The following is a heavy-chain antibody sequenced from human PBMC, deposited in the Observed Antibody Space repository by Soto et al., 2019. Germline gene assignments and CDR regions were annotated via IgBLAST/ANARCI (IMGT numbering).Heavy chain of an antibody. CDR3: ARHDLMVRGVIITPRYRYYGMDV. J-gene: IGHJ6*02. CDR2: IYYSGST. CDR1: GGSISSSSYY. D-gene: IGHD3-10*01. Sequence: SETLSLTCTVSGGSISSSSYYWGWIRQPPGKGLEWIGSIYYSGSTYYNPSLKSRVTISVDTSKNQFSLKLSSVTAADTAVYYCARHDLMVRGVIITPRYRYYGMDVWGQGTTVTVS. V-gene: IGHV4-39*01.